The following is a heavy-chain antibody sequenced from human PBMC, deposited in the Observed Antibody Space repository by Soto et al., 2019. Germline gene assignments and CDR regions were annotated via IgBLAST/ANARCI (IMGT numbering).Heavy chain of an antibody. CDR1: GYTFTSYG. CDR2: ISAYNGNT. V-gene: IGHV1-18*01. CDR3: AGSPAYYYDSSGYQIYYYGMDV. D-gene: IGHD3-22*01. Sequence: ASVKVSCKASGYTFTSYGISWVRQAPGQGLEWMGWISAYNGNTNYAQKLQGRVTMTTDTSTSTAYMELRSLRSDDTAVYYCAGSPAYYYDSSGYQIYYYGMDVWGQGTTVTVSS. J-gene: IGHJ6*02.